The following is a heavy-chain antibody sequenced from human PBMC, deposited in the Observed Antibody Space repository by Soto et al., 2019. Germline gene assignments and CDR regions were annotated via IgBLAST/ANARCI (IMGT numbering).Heavy chain of an antibody. D-gene: IGHD3-3*01. CDR1: GYTFTSYG. V-gene: IGHV1-18*04. J-gene: IGHJ6*02. CDR3: ARDGATIFGVVNHLHGMDV. Sequence: QVPLVQSGAEVKKPGASVKVSCKASGYTFTSYGISWVRQAPGQGLEWMGWISAYNGNTNYAQKLQGRVTMTTGTSTSTAYMELRSLRSDDTAVYYCARDGATIFGVVNHLHGMDVWGQGTTVTVSS. CDR2: ISAYNGNT.